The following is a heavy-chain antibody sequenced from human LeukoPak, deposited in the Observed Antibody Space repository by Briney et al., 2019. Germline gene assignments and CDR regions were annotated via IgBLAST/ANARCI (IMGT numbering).Heavy chain of an antibody. CDR1: GYTFTGYY. Sequence: GASVKVSCKASGYTFTGYYMHWVRQAPGQGLEWMGWINPNSGGTNYAQKFQGRVTVTRDTSTSTVYMELSSLRSENTAVYYCARDGGVGATHRRYYYYYYMDVWGKGTTVTISS. CDR2: INPNSGGT. CDR3: ARDGGVGATHRRYYYYYYMDV. D-gene: IGHD3-3*01. J-gene: IGHJ6*03. V-gene: IGHV1-2*02.